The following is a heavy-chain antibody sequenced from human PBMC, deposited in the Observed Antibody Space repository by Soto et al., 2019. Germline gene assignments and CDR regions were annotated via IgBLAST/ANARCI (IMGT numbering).Heavy chain of an antibody. CDR1: GFTFSSYS. CDR3: ARDTEAVAGIYYYYYGMDV. Sequence: HPGGSLRLCCAASGFTFSSYSMNWVRQATGKGLEWVSYISSSSSTIYYADSVKGRFTISRDNAKNSLYLQMNSLRDEDTAVYYCARDTEAVAGIYYYYYGMDVWGQGTTVTVSS. D-gene: IGHD6-19*01. CDR2: ISSSSSTI. J-gene: IGHJ6*02. V-gene: IGHV3-48*02.